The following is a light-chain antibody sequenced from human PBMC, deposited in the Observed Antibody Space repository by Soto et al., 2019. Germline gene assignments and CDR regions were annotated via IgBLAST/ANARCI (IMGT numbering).Light chain of an antibody. CDR1: QSVSTN. CDR3: QQYNNWPQT. V-gene: IGKV3-15*01. Sequence: EIVLTQSPATLSVSPGERATLSCRASQSVSTNLAWYQQKPGQAPRVLIYGATTRATGIPARFSGSGSGTEFTLTISSLQSEDFGVYYCQQYNNWPQTFGQGTKLEI. J-gene: IGKJ2*01. CDR2: GAT.